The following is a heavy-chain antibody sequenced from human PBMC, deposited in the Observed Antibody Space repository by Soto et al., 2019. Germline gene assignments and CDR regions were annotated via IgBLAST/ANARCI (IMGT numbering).Heavy chain of an antibody. Sequence: QVQLQESGPGLVKPSPSVSLTCTVSGVSITSGDYYWSWIRQPPGKGLEWIGYIYYSGNTNYAPSLGSRLTISIDTCRHQFSLHWMSVTAADTAIYYCARYTNFSPYCPVVDGWGQGTTVNVSS. D-gene: IGHD2-8*01. CDR2: IYYSGNT. CDR1: GVSITSGDYY. V-gene: IGHV4-30-4*01. J-gene: IGHJ6*02. CDR3: ARYTNFSPYCPVVDG.